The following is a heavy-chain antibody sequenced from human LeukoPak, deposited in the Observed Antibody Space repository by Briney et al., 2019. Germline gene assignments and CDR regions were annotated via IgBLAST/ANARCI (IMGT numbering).Heavy chain of an antibody. V-gene: IGHV1-46*01. J-gene: IGHJ3*02. CDR3: ARDLGYDFWSGYYRRDAFDI. CDR1: GYTFTSYY. CDR2: INPSGGST. Sequence: GASVKVSCKASGYTFTSYYMHWVRQAPGQGLEWMGIINPSGGSTSYAQKFQGRVTMTRDMSTSTVYMELSSLRSEDTAVYYCARDLGYDFWSGYYRRDAFDIWGQGTMVTVSS. D-gene: IGHD3-3*01.